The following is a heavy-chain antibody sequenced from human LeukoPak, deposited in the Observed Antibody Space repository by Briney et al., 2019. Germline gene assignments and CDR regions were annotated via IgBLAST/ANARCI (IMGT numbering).Heavy chain of an antibody. CDR1: GGSISSSSYY. CDR2: IYYSGST. CDR3: ARVLDYYDSSGSNYYMDV. J-gene: IGHJ6*03. D-gene: IGHD3-22*01. V-gene: IGHV4-39*07. Sequence: KSSETLSLTCTVSGGSISSSSYYWGWIRQPPGKGLEWIGSIYYSGSTYYNPSLKSRVTISVDTSKNQFSLKLSSVTAADTAVYYCARVLDYYDSSGSNYYMDVWGKGTTVTVSS.